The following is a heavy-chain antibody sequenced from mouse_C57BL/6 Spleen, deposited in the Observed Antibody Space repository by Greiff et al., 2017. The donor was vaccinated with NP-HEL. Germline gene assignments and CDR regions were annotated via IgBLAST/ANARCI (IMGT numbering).Heavy chain of an antibody. V-gene: IGHV1-15*01. J-gene: IGHJ1*03. Sequence: QVQLKESGAELVRPGASVTLSCKASGYTFTDYEMHWVKQTPVHGLEWIGAIDPETGGTAYNQKFKGKAILTADKSSSTAYMELRSLTSEDSAVYYCTRHYGYEGYFDVWGTGTTVTVSS. CDR1: GYTFTDYE. CDR3: TRHYGYEGYFDV. D-gene: IGHD2-2*01. CDR2: IDPETGGT.